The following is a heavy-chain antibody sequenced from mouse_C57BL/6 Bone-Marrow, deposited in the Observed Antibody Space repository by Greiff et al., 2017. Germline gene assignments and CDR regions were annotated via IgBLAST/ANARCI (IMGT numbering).Heavy chain of an antibody. V-gene: IGHV1-39*01. D-gene: IGHD2-4*01. Sequence: LVESGPELVKPGASVKISCKASGYSFTDYNMNWVKQSNGKSLEWIGVINPNCGTTSYNQKLKGKATLTVDQTSSTAYMQLNSLTSEDSAVYYCARGYDYDYAMDYWGQGTSVTVSS. CDR2: INPNCGTT. J-gene: IGHJ4*01. CDR1: GYSFTDYN. CDR3: ARGYDYDYAMDY.